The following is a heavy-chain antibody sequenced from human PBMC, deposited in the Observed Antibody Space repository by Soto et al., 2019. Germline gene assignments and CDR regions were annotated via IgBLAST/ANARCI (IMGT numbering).Heavy chain of an antibody. CDR1: GFTFSSYS. V-gene: IGHV3-48*01. Sequence: GGSLRLSCAASGFTFSSYSMNWVRQAPGKGLEWVSYISSSSSTIYYADSVKGRFTISRDNAKNSLYLQMNSLRAEDTAVYYCARADYYDSSGYYYDYYYYGMDVWGQGTTVTVS. CDR2: ISSSSSTI. J-gene: IGHJ6*02. CDR3: ARADYYDSSGYYYDYYYYGMDV. D-gene: IGHD3-22*01.